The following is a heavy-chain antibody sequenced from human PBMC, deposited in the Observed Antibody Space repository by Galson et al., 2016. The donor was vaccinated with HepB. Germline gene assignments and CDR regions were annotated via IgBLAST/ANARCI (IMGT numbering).Heavy chain of an antibody. CDR2: VSHTGST. Sequence: SETLSLTCAVSGDSMTRNWWSWVRQPPGMGPEWIGEVSHTGSTNYKSSLASRATISMDMSKNQLSLELTSVTAEDTAVYYCAKDRPYCGGDCFYWYFDLWGRGTLVSVSS. D-gene: IGHD2-21*01. J-gene: IGHJ2*01. V-gene: IGHV4-4*02. CDR1: GDSMTRNW. CDR3: AKDRPYCGGDCFYWYFDL.